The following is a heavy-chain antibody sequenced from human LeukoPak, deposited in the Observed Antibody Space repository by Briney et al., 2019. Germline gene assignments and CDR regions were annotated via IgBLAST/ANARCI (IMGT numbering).Heavy chain of an antibody. CDR3: VREDTPATANY. Sequence: GGSLRLSCAASGFNFANHAMSWVRQTPGKGLEWVSAISGGGDITYYAGSVTGRFTISRDNSKDTLFLQMHSLRPGDTAVYYCVREDTPATANYWGQGTLVTISS. J-gene: IGHJ4*02. CDR2: ISGGGDIT. D-gene: IGHD2-21*02. V-gene: IGHV3-23*01. CDR1: GFNFANHA.